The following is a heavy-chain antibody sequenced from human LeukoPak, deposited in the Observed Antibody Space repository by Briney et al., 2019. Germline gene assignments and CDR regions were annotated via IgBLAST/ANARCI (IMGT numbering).Heavy chain of an antibody. CDR1: GYSFTSYG. CDR2: ISGYNGNT. V-gene: IGHV1-18*01. CDR3: ARGLRAVAGTSEY. D-gene: IGHD6-19*01. Sequence: ASVKVSCKASGYSFTSYGISWVRQAPGRGLEWMGWISGYNGNTKYAQKFQGRVSMTTDTSTSTVYMELRSLTSDDTAAYYCARGLRAVAGTSEYWGQGTQVTVSS. J-gene: IGHJ4*02.